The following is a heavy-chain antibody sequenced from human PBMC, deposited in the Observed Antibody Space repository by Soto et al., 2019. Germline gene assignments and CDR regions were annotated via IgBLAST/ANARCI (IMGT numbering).Heavy chain of an antibody. CDR2: ISYDGSNK. V-gene: IGHV3-30*18. CDR3: AKLRDYGDYYYYYGMDV. D-gene: IGHD4-17*01. CDR1: GFTFSSYG. Sequence: QVQLVESGGGVVQPGRSLRLSCAASGFTFSSYGMHWVRQAPGKGLEWVAVISYDGSNKYYADSVKGRFTISRDNSKNTLYLQMNSLRAEDTAVYYCAKLRDYGDYYYYYGMDVWGQGTTVTVSS. J-gene: IGHJ6*02.